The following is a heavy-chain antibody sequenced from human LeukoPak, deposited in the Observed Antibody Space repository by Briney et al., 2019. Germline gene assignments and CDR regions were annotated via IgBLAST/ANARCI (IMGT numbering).Heavy chain of an antibody. CDR1: GSALRSYT. CDR3: ARVAVAGPTGWFDS. V-gene: IGHV3-21*01. D-gene: IGHD6-19*01. J-gene: IGHJ5*01. CDR2: ISSTSAYI. Sequence: GGSLRLSCAASGSALRSYTVTWVRQAPGKGLEWVSSISSTSAYIYYAESVKGRFSISRDNVDNVVHLQMSSLRNEDTAFYYCARVAVAGPTGWFDSRGQGTLVTVSS.